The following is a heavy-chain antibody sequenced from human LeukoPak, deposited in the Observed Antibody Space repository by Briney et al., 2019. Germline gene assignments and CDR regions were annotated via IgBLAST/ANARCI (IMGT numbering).Heavy chain of an antibody. D-gene: IGHD2-2*01. CDR3: ARVPIVVVPAASNYYYYYGMDV. Sequence: SETLSLTCAVYGGSCSGYYWSWIRQPPGKGLEWIGEINHSGSTNYNPSLKSRVTISVDTSKNQFSLKLSSVTAADTAVYYCARVPIVVVPAASNYYYYYGMDVWGKGTTVTVSS. J-gene: IGHJ6*04. V-gene: IGHV4-34*01. CDR2: INHSGST. CDR1: GGSCSGYY.